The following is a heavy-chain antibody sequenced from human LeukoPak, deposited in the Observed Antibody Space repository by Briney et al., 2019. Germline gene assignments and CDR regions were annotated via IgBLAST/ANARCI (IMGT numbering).Heavy chain of an antibody. CDR1: GFSFSSYG. CDR3: VKEGGFRIPFDY. CDR2: ISVSAAAT. J-gene: IGHJ4*02. Sequence: GGSLRLSCAASGFSFSSYGMACVRQAPGQGLEWVAVISVSAAATNYAASVKGRFTISRDDSKNTLYLQMTSLRVEDTAAYYCVKEGGFRIPFDYWGQGTLVTVSS. V-gene: IGHV3-23*01. D-gene: IGHD2-15*01.